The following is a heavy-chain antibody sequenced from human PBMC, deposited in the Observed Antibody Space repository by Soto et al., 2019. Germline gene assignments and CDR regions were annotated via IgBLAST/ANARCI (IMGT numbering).Heavy chain of an antibody. CDR1: GFSLSTTGVG. Sequence: QITLKESGPTLVKPTQTLTLTCTFSGFSLSTTGVGVGWIRQPPGKALEWLAIIYWDDDKRYSPSLKSRLTITKDTPNNQVVLTMTNMDPVDTATYYCARESRRFFDCWGQGTLVTVSS. CDR2: IYWDDDK. CDR3: ARESRRFFDC. J-gene: IGHJ4*02. V-gene: IGHV2-5*02. D-gene: IGHD2-2*01.